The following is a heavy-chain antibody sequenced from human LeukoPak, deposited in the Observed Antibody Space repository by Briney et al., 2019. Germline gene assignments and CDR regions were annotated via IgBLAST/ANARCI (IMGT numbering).Heavy chain of an antibody. V-gene: IGHV3-33*01. D-gene: IGHD6-13*01. CDR3: ARDRSSWSPFYYFDY. CDR2: IWFDGSNK. Sequence: PGRSLRLSCAASRFTFSNYCMHWVRRAPGKGLEWVAVIWFDGSNKYYADSVKGRFTISRDNSKNTLFLLMNGLRAEDTAVYYCARDRSSWSPFYYFDYWGRGTLVTVSS. CDR1: RFTFSNYC. J-gene: IGHJ4*02.